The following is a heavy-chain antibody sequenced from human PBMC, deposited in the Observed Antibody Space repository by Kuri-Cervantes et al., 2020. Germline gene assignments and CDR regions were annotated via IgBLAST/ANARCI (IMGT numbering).Heavy chain of an antibody. CDR2: IYSGGST. V-gene: IGHV3-53*01. J-gene: IGHJ6*03. CDR3: ARVRRGYVVTYYYYMDV. CDR1: GFTVSSNY. D-gene: IGHD2-21*02. Sequence: GESLKISCAASGFTVSSNYMSWVRQAPGKGLEWVSVIYSGGSTYYADSVKGRFTISRDNSKNTLYLQMNSLRAEDTAVYYCARVRRGYVVTYYYYMDVWGKGTTVTVS.